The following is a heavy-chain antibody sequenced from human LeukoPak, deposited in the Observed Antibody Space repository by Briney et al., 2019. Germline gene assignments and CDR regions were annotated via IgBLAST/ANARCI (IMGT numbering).Heavy chain of an antibody. CDR1: GFTFDDYA. J-gene: IGHJ4*02. D-gene: IGHD1-26*01. CDR2: ISWNSGSI. V-gene: IGHV3-9*01. CDR3: AKDFYSGSYYYFDY. Sequence: GRSLRLSCAASGFTFDDYAMHWVRQAPGKGLEWVSGISWNSGSIGYADSVKGRFTISRDNSKNMLYLQMNSLRGEDTALYYCAKDFYSGSYYYFDYWGQGTLVTVSS.